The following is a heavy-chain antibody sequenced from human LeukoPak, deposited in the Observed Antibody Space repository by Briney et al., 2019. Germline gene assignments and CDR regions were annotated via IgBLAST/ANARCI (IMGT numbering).Heavy chain of an antibody. J-gene: IGHJ4*02. CDR2: IYPGDSDT. Sequence: GESLKISCKTSGYTFTTYWIGWVRQMPGKGLEWMGIIYPGDSDTRYSPSFQGQVTISADKSISTAYLQWSSLKASDTAMYYCARRSTGQLGREFDYWGQGTLVIVSS. CDR3: ARRSTGQLGREFDY. CDR1: GYTFTTYW. D-gene: IGHD6-6*01. V-gene: IGHV5-51*01.